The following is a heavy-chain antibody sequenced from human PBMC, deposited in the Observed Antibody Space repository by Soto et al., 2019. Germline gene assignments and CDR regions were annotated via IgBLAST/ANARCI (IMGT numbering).Heavy chain of an antibody. Sequence: EVQLLESGGGFVKPGGSLRLSCEGSGFIFSSHAMTWVRQAPGKGLEWVSSVSQSGASVHLPDFLKDRFSSSRDNSKNTVYLELNNLRVDDTAVYYCAKDLPLWSGYSFSENHWGQGTLVTVSS. CDR3: AKDLPLWSGYSFSENH. CDR1: GFIFSSHA. CDR2: VSQSGASV. J-gene: IGHJ5*02. D-gene: IGHD3-3*01. V-gene: IGHV3-23*01.